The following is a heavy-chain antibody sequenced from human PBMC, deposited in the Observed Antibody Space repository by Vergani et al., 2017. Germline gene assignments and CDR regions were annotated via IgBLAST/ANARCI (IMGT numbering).Heavy chain of an antibody. Sequence: QVQLVQSGAEVKKPGASVTVSCKASGYTFTSYGISWVRQATGQGLEWMGWISAYNGNTNYAQKLQGRVTMTTDTSTSTAYMELRSLRADDTAVYYCSRGDQYYYGSGSYYCYWGQGTLVTVSS. CDR1: GYTFTSYG. V-gene: IGHV1-18*01. CDR3: SRGDQYYYGSGSYYCY. CDR2: ISAYNGNT. D-gene: IGHD3-10*01. J-gene: IGHJ4*02.